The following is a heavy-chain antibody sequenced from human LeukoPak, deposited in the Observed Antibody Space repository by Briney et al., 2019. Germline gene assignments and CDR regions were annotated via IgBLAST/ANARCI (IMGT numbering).Heavy chain of an antibody. Sequence: ASVKVSCKASGYTFTSYYMHWVRQAPGQGLEWMGIINPSGGSTSYAQKFQGRVTMTRDTSTSTVYMELSSLRSDDTAVYYCARDLVHGVELYWFDPWGQGTLVTVSS. CDR2: INPSGGST. J-gene: IGHJ5*02. V-gene: IGHV1-46*01. CDR1: GYTFTSYY. CDR3: ARDLVHGVELYWFDP. D-gene: IGHD1-7*01.